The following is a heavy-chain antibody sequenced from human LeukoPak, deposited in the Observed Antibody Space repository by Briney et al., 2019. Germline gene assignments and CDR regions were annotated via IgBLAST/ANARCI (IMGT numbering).Heavy chain of an antibody. V-gene: IGHV4-34*12. CDR2: IIHSGRS. D-gene: IGHD2-8*01. Sequence: SETLSLTCTVYGGSFSGYYWTWIRQSPGRGLEWIGEIIHSGRSNYNPSLKSRIILSVDASRNQFSLNPNSVTAADTALYYCARGSVLMGYASFDYWGQGTLVTVSS. CDR1: GGSFSGYY. CDR3: ARGSVLMGYASFDY. J-gene: IGHJ4*02.